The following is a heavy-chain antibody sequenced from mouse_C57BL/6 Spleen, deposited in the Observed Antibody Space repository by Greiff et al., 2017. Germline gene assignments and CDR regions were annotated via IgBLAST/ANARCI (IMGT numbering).Heavy chain of an antibody. Sequence: EVQRVESGGGLVKPGGSLKLSCAASGFTFSDYGMHWVRQAPEKGLEWVAYISSGSSTIYYADTEKGRFTISRDNAKNTLFLQMTSLRSEDTAMYYCARRKGYFDVWGTGTTVTVSS. J-gene: IGHJ1*03. CDR2: ISSGSSTI. V-gene: IGHV5-17*01. CDR1: GFTFSDYG. CDR3: ARRKGYFDV.